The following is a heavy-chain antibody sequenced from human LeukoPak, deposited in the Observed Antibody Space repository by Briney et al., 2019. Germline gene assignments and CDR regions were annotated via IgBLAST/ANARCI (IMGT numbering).Heavy chain of an antibody. J-gene: IGHJ4*02. D-gene: IGHD3-9*01. CDR3: ASFRYYDILTGGFDY. CDR2: IYYSGST. V-gene: IGHV4-39*07. Sequence: TSETLSLTCTVSGGSISSSSYYWGWIRQPPGKGLEWIGSIYYSGSTYYNPSLKSRVTISVDTSKNQFSLKLSSVTAADTAMYYCASFRYYDILTGGFDYWGQGTLVTVSS. CDR1: GGSISSSSYY.